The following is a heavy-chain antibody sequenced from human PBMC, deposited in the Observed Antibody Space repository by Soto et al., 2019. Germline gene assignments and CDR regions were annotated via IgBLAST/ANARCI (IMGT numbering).Heavy chain of an antibody. CDR1: GGALSSYP. CDR2: IIPILGTA. J-gene: IGHJ6*02. V-gene: IGHV1-69*13. Sequence: SVKRSCKASGGALSSYPRGWRRQEPRKGLEWMGGIIPILGTANYAQKFEGTVTITADESTSTAYMELSSRSSEDTAVYYCARDRHLYSYCLTYGMDVWGQGTTVTVSS. D-gene: IGHD5-18*01. CDR3: ARDRHLYSYCLTYGMDV.